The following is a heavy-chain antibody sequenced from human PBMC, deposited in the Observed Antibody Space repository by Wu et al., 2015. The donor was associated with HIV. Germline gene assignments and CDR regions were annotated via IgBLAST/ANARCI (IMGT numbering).Heavy chain of an antibody. J-gene: IGHJ5*02. D-gene: IGHD3-22*01. CDR2: ITTHNGYT. Sequence: QVQLVQSGGDVKKSGASVKVSCKASGYTFITHAITWVRQAPGQRPEWMGWITTHNGYTKYAQKFLDRLSLTTDTSATTAYMELRSLRSDDTAVYYXARVFEDSSGYYSWFDPWAREPWSPSPQ. CDR3: ARVFEDSSGYYSWFDP. CDR1: GYTFITHA. V-gene: IGHV1-18*01.